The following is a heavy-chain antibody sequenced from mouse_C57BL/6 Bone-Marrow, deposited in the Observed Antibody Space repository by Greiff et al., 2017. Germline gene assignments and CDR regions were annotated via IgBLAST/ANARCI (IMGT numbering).Heavy chain of an antibody. D-gene: IGHD1-1*01. CDR3: TRVITTVVADYYAMDY. V-gene: IGHV5-9-1*02. CDR1: GFTFSSYA. CDR2: ISSGGDYI. Sequence: EVQVVESGEGLVKPGGSLKLSCAASGFTFSSYAMSWVRQTPEKRLEWVAYISSGGDYIYYADTVKGRFTISRDNARNTLYLQMSSLKSEDTAMYYCTRVITTVVADYYAMDYWGQGTSVTVSS. J-gene: IGHJ4*01.